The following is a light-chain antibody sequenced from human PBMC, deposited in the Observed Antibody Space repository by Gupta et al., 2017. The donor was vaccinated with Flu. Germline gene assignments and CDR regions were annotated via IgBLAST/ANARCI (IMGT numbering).Light chain of an antibody. CDR1: SSDVGRYNL. CDR2: EVN. V-gene: IGLV2-23*02. J-gene: IGLJ2*01. Sequence: QSALSQPASVSGSPGQTITISCTGTSSDVGRYNLVSWYQQYPGKAPKLLIHEVNKRPSGVSNRFPGSKSGNTASLTISGLQSDDEADYYCCSYAVIRDRQLFGGGTKLTVL. CDR3: CSYAVIRDRQL.